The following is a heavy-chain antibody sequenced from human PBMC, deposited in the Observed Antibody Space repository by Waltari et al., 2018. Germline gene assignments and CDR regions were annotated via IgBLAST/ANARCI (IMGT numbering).Heavy chain of an antibody. CDR3: ARGRGRWLPRYYFDY. CDR1: GGSFSGYY. J-gene: IGHJ4*02. D-gene: IGHD3-16*01. V-gene: IGHV4-34*01. Sequence: QVQLQQWGAGLLKPSETLSLTCAVYGGSFSGYYWSWIRQPPGKGLEWIGEINHSGSTNYNPSLKRRVTISVDTSKNQFSLKLSSVTAADTAVYYCARGRGRWLPRYYFDYWGQGTLVTVSS. CDR2: INHSGST.